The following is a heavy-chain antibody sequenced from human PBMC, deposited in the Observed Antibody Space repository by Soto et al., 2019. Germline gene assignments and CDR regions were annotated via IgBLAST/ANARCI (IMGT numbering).Heavy chain of an antibody. Sequence: PGGSLRLSCVASGFTFSSYGMHWVRQAPGKGLDWVAVISYDGSSTSYADSVKGRFTISRDNAKNTLYLQMNSLRAEDTAVYYCAREWKYFAPWGQGTLVTVSS. D-gene: IGHD1-1*01. J-gene: IGHJ5*02. CDR1: GFTFSSYG. CDR3: AREWKYFAP. V-gene: IGHV3-30*03. CDR2: ISYDGSST.